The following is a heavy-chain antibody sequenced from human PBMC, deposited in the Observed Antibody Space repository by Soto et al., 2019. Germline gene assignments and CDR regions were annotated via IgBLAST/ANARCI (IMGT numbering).Heavy chain of an antibody. Sequence: WGSLRLSCSASGFTFSRYGMHWFRQAPGKGLEWVAVISYDGSNKYYADSVKGRFTISTDNSKNTLYLQMNSVRAEDTAVYYCAKVPGRFDGMDVWGQGTTVTVSS. D-gene: IGHD3-3*01. V-gene: IGHV3-30*18. CDR1: GFTFSRYG. J-gene: IGHJ6*02. CDR2: ISYDGSNK. CDR3: AKVPGRFDGMDV.